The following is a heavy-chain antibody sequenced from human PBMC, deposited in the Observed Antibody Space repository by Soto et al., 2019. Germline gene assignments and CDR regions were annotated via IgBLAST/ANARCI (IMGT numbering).Heavy chain of an antibody. J-gene: IGHJ4*02. CDR1: GDRVSSNSAA. CDR2: TYYRSKWYN. D-gene: IGHD3-22*01. Sequence: PSRTLSLTCAISGDRVSSNSAAWNCIRQSPSRGLEWLGRTYYRSKWYNHYAVSVKSRITVDPDTSKNQFSLQLNSVTPEDTAVYYCARSGPGGYIDYWGQGTLVTVSS. V-gene: IGHV6-1*01. CDR3: ARSGPGGYIDY.